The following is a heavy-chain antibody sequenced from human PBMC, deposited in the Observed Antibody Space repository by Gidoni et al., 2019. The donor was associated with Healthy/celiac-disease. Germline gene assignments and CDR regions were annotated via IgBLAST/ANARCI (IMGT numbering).Heavy chain of an antibody. D-gene: IGHD6-13*01. CDR3: ARDPEFGDGSSSWHWFDP. CDR2: IYYSGST. CDR1: GCSISSRGYY. J-gene: IGHJ5*02. V-gene: IGHV4-31*03. Sequence: QVQLQESGPGLVKPSQTLSLTCTVSGCSISSRGYYWSWIRQHPGKGLEWIGYIYYSGSTYYNPSLKSRVTISVDTSKNQFSLKLSSVTAADTAVYYCARDPEFGDGSSSWHWFDPWGQGTLVTVSS.